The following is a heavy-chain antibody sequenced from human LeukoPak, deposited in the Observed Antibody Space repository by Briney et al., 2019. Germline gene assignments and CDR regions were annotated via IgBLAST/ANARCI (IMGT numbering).Heavy chain of an antibody. CDR3: GRDFGLTGTKRSFDI. J-gene: IGHJ3*02. Sequence: GGSLRLSCAASGFTFSDYYMGWLRQAPGKGLEWVSYISGSGSIIYYADSVKGRFTISRDNAKNTLYLQMNSLRAEDTAVYYCGRDFGLTGTKRSFDIWGQGTMVTVSX. CDR2: ISGSGSII. V-gene: IGHV3-11*01. D-gene: IGHD1-7*01. CDR1: GFTFSDYY.